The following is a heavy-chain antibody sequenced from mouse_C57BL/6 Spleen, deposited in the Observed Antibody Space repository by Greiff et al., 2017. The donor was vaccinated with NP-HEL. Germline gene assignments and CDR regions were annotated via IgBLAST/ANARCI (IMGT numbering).Heavy chain of an antibody. CDR1: GFTFSSYA. V-gene: IGHV5-9-1*02. D-gene: IGHD1-1*02. J-gene: IGHJ4*01. CDR2: ISSGGDYI. CDR3: TRVHMDYAMDY. Sequence: DVMLVESGEGLVKPGGSLKLSCAASGFTFSSYAMSWVRQTPEKRLEWVAYISSGGDYIYYADTVKGRFTISRDNARNTLYLQMSSLKSEDTAMYYCTRVHMDYAMDYWGQGTSVTVSS.